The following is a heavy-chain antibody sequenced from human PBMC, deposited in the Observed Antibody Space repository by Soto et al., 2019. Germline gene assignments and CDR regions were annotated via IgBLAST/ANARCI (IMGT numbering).Heavy chain of an antibody. Sequence: EVQLVESGGDLVQPGGSLRLSCAASGFTFSTYWMHWVRQVPGKGPEWVSRMSSDGSSTAYADSVRGRFIISRDNAKNTLYLQRNSRRVDDTAVYYCARGTVRDHDFGDHWGLGTLVAVSS. CDR3: ARGTVRDHDFGDH. CDR2: MSSDGSST. D-gene: IGHD4-17*01. J-gene: IGHJ4*02. CDR1: GFTFSTYW. V-gene: IGHV3-74*01.